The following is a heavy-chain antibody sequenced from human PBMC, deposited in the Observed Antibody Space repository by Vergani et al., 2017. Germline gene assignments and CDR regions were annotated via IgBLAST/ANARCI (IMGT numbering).Heavy chain of an antibody. Sequence: QLQLQESGPRLVKPSEALSLTCTVSGDSMNSGKYYWGWVRQSPGRGLEWIGSIYYSGSPYYNPSFESRASVSIDVSKNQFSLTLNSVTAADTAIYFCVSHCSSTICYLGVVASWGHGTLVIVSS. V-gene: IGHV4-39*01. CDR2: IYYSGSP. CDR3: VSHCSSTICYLGVVAS. J-gene: IGHJ5*01. D-gene: IGHD2-2*01. CDR1: GDSMNSGKYY.